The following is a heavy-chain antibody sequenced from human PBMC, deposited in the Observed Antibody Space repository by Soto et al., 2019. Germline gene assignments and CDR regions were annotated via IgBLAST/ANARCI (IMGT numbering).Heavy chain of an antibody. CDR2: IYWDDDK. CDR3: AHRRGGDRYYFRH. V-gene: IGHV2-5*02. D-gene: IGHD3-16*01. CDR1: GFSLSTSGVS. J-gene: IGHJ1*01. Sequence: QITLKESGPTLVKPTQTLTLTCTFSGFSLSTSGVSVGWIRQPPGKALEWLALIYWDDDKRYSPSLTSRLTITKDTSKHQVVLAITIMDPVDTATYYCAHRRGGDRYYFRHWGQGTLVTVSS.